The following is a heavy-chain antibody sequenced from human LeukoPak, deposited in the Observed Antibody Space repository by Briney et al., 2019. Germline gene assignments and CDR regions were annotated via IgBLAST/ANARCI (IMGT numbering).Heavy chain of an antibody. Sequence: PGGSLRLSCAVSGFTVSSNYMSWVRQAPGKGLEWVLLIHSGGNTDYADSLKDRVTISRDSSKNMVNLQINSLRPEDTAVYYCARERRYCSGDNCYSGHDYWGQGTLVIVSS. CDR1: GFTVSSNY. V-gene: IGHV3-53*01. CDR2: IHSGGNT. CDR3: ARERRYCSGDNCYSGHDY. J-gene: IGHJ4*02. D-gene: IGHD2-15*01.